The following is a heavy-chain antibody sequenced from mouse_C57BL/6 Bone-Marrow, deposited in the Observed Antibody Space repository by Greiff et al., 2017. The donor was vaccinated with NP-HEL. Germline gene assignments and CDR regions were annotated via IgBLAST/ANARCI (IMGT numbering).Heavy chain of an antibody. J-gene: IGHJ2*01. CDR1: GFTFSSYA. CDR3: TRDHSNFSFDY. Sequence: EVQLVESGKGLVKPGGSLKLSCAASGFTFSSYAMSWVRQTPEKRLEWVAYISSGGDYIYYADTVKGRFTISRDNARNTLYLQMSSLKSEDTAMYYCTRDHSNFSFDYWGQGTTLTVSS. CDR2: ISSGGDYI. V-gene: IGHV5-9-1*02. D-gene: IGHD2-5*01.